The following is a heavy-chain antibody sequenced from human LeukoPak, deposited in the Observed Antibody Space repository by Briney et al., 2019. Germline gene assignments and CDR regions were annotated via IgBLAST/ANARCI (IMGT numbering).Heavy chain of an antibody. CDR2: IYYSGST. CDR3: ARSIVVAGIVSDYYYYAMDV. CDR1: GGSISSYY. V-gene: IGHV4-59*08. Sequence: SETLSLTCIASGGSISSYYWSWIRQPPGKGLEWIGYIYYSGSTTYNPSLKSRVTISLQTSKKQFSLKLSSVTAEDTAVYYCARSIVVAGIVSDYYYYAMDVWGQGTTVTVSS. J-gene: IGHJ6*02. D-gene: IGHD6-19*01.